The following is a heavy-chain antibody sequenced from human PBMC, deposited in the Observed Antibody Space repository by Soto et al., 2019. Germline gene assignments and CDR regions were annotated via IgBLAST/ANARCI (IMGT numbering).Heavy chain of an antibody. V-gene: IGHV4-39*01. CDR2: IYYSGST. CDR3: ASLWFGERGGY. J-gene: IGHJ4*02. CDR1: GGSISSSSYY. D-gene: IGHD3-10*01. Sequence: QLQLQESGPGLVKPSETLSLTCTVSGGSISSSSYYWGWIRQPPGKGLEWIGSIYYSGSTYYNPSLKSRVTISVDTSKNQFSLKLSSVTAADTAVYYCASLWFGERGGYWGQGTLVTVSS.